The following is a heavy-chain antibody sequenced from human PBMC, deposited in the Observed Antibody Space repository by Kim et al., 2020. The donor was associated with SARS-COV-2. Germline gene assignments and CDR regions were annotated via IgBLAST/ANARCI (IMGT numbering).Heavy chain of an antibody. CDR3: AKCRHSSGYYSGYYYGMDV. CDR2: ISWNSGSI. D-gene: IGHD3-22*01. V-gene: IGHV3-9*01. J-gene: IGHJ6*02. CDR1: GFTFDDYA. Sequence: GGSLRLSCAASGFTFDDYAMHWVRQAPGKGLEWVSGISWNSGSIGYADSVKGRFTISRDNAKNSLYLQMNSLRAEDTALYYCAKCRHSSGYYSGYYYGMDVWGQGTTVTVSS.